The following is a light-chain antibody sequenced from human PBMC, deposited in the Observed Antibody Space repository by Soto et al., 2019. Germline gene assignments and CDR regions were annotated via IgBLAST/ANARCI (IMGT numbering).Light chain of an antibody. CDR2: GAS. V-gene: IGKV3-20*01. CDR3: QQYGSSPRT. J-gene: IGKJ5*01. CDR1: QSVSNNY. Sequence: EIVMTQSASTLSVSPGERATLSCRASQSVSNNYLAWYQQKVGQAPRRLIYGASSRATGISDRFSGSGSGTDFTLTISRLEPEDFAVYYCQQYGSSPRTFGQGTRLEIK.